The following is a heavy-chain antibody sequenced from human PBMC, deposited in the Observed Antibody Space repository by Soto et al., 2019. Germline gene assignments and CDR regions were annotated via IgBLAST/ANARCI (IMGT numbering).Heavy chain of an antibody. CDR3: ARGSSIAGLYYGMDV. J-gene: IGHJ6*02. D-gene: IGHD6-6*01. CDR1: GGSISSGGYS. Sequence: SETLSLTCAVSGGSISSGGYSWSWIRQPPGKGLEWIGYIYHSGSTYYNPSLKSRVTISVDTSKNQLSLKLSSVTAADTAVYYCARGSSIAGLYYGMDVWGQGTTVTVSS. V-gene: IGHV4-30-2*01. CDR2: IYHSGST.